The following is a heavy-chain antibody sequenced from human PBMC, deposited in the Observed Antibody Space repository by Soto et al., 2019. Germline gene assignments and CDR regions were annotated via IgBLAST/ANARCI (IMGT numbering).Heavy chain of an antibody. J-gene: IGHJ4*02. CDR2: IIPIFGTT. D-gene: IGHD5-12*01. CDR3: ARDLGSGYDPGDY. V-gene: IGHV1-69*14. Sequence: QVQLVQSGAEVKKPGSSVKVSCKTSGDIFSGYSISWVQQAPGQGLEWMGGIIPIFGTTNYAQRFHGRVTITAHKSTSTVYMELYSLKSQDTAVYYCARDLGSGYDPGDYWGQGTLVTVSS. CDR1: GDIFSGYS.